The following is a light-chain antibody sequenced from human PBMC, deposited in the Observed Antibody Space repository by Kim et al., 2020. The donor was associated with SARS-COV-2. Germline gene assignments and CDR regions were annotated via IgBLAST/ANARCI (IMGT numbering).Light chain of an antibody. CDR2: YAS. J-gene: IGKJ4*01. CDR3: QQYNDWPLT. Sequence: SPGEGVTPSCRASQGVSSHLAWYRQKPGQAPRLLIHYASTRATGVPLRFSGSGSGTEFTLTISSLQSEDFALYYCQQYNDWPLTFGGGTKVDIK. CDR1: QGVSSH. V-gene: IGKV3-15*01.